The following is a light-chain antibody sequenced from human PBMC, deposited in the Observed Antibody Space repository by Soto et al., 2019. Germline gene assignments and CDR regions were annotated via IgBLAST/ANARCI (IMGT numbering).Light chain of an antibody. V-gene: IGLV8-61*01. Sequence: QAVVTQEPSFSVSPGRTVTLTCGLSSGSVSTSYFPSWYQQTPGQAPRTLIYSTNTRSPGVPDRFSGSILGNKAALTITGAQADDDSDYYCVLYMGSGIWVFGGGTKLTVL. J-gene: IGLJ3*02. CDR2: STN. CDR3: VLYMGSGIWV. CDR1: SGSVSTSYF.